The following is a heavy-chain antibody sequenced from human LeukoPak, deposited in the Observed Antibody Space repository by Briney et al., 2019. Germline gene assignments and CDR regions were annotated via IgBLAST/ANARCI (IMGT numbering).Heavy chain of an antibody. D-gene: IGHD5-18*01. Sequence: PGGSLRLSCAASGFTFDDYTMHWVRQAPGKGLEWVSVISWDGGSTYYADSVKGRFTISRDNSKNSLYLQMNSLRTEDTALYYCAKDIGYSYGYLDYWGQGTLVTVSS. CDR1: GFTFDDYT. V-gene: IGHV3-43*01. CDR2: ISWDGGST. J-gene: IGHJ4*02. CDR3: AKDIGYSYGYLDY.